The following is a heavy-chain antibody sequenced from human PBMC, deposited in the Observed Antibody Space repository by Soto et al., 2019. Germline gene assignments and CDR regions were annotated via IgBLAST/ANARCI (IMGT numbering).Heavy chain of an antibody. CDR2: IYWDDDK. CDR1: GFSLSTSGVG. D-gene: IGHD2-15*01. J-gene: IGHJ6*02. Sequence: QITLKESGTTLVKPTQTLTLTCTFSGFSLSTSGVGVAWIRQPPGKALEWLALIYWDDDKRYRPSLESRLTMTKYPSKNQVVLTMTNMDSVDTATYYCAYLPCSGGSCYWFSFSGMDVWGHGTTVNVSS. CDR3: AYLPCSGGSCYWFSFSGMDV. V-gene: IGHV2-5*02.